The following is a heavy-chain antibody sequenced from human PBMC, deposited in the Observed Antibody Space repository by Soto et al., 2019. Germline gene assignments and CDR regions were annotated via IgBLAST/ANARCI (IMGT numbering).Heavy chain of an antibody. CDR3: ARRLDPLQYSDY. CDR2: ISFSGNTI. Sequence: VQLVESGGGLVQPGGSLRLSCAASGFTFDDYGMNWVRQAPGKRLEWVSFISFSGNTIYYADSVRGRFTISRDNAKSTLFLQMNSLRDDDTATYYYARRLDPLQYSDYWGRGTLVTVSS. D-gene: IGHD5-18*01. CDR1: GFTFDDYG. V-gene: IGHV3-48*02. J-gene: IGHJ4*02.